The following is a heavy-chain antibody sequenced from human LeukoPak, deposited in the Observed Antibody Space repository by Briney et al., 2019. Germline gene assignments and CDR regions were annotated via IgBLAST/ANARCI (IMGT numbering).Heavy chain of an antibody. V-gene: IGHV1-2*02. CDR2: INPNSGGT. J-gene: IGHJ5*02. CDR3: ARNFPYYDILTGYTNWFDT. Sequence: RASVKVSFKSSVYTFTVYYMHWVRQAPGQGLEWMGLINPNSGGTNYAQKFQGRVTMTRDTSISTAYMELSRLRSDDTVVYYCARNFPYYDILTGYTNWFDTWGQGTLVTVSS. CDR1: VYTFTVYY. D-gene: IGHD3-9*01.